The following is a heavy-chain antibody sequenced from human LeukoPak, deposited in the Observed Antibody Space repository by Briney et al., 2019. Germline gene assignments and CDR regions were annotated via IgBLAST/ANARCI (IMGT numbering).Heavy chain of an antibody. D-gene: IGHD3-16*01. CDR2: INHSGST. CDR3: ARETSQKGAHYMDV. CDR1: GGSFSGYY. V-gene: IGHV4-34*01. J-gene: IGHJ6*03. Sequence: SETLSLTCAVYGGSFSGYYWTWIRQPPGKGLEWIGEINHSGSTNYNPSLKSRVTISVDTSKKQYSLKLTAVTVADTAVYYCARETSQKGAHYMDVWGKGTTVTISS.